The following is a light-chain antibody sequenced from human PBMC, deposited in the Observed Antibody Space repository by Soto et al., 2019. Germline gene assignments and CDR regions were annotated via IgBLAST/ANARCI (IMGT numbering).Light chain of an antibody. J-gene: IGKJ5*01. V-gene: IGKV1-39*01. CDR2: AAS. CDR3: QHIYTIPIT. CDR1: QSINCN. Sequence: DIQMTQSPSSLSASVGDRVTITCRASQSINCNLNWYQQKLGKAPKLLIYAASTLQSGVPSRFSGSGSGTDFTLTISSLQPEDFATYYCQHIYTIPITFGQGTRLEIK.